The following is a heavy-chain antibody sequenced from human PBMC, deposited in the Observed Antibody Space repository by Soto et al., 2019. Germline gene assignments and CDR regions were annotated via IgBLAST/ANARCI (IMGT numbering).Heavy chain of an antibody. V-gene: IGHV3-11*01. CDR2: ITKGGETT. CDR1: GFIFTDYS. D-gene: IGHD5-12*01. CDR3: PRATRPRDGYNFDY. Sequence: GGSLRLSCAASGFIFTDYSLSWIRQAPGKGLEWVSYITKGGETTQHADSVKGRFTISRDNAKKVLFLQMNSLRAEDTAVYYCPRATRPRDGYNFDYWGRGTLVTVSS. J-gene: IGHJ4*02.